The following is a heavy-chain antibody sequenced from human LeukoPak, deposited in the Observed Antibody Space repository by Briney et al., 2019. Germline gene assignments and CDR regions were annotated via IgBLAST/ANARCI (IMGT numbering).Heavy chain of an antibody. Sequence: SVKVSCKASGGTFSSYAISWVRQAPGQGLEWMGGIIPIFGTANYAQKFQGRVTMTRNTSISTAYMELSSLRSEDTAVYYCARKRIAARAIDYWGQGTLVTVSS. J-gene: IGHJ4*02. V-gene: IGHV1-69*05. CDR3: ARKRIAARAIDY. CDR2: IIPIFGTA. CDR1: GGTFSSYA. D-gene: IGHD6-6*01.